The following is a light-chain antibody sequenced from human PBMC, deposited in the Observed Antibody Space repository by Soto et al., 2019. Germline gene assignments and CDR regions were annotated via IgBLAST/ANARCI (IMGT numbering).Light chain of an antibody. Sequence: QSALAQPVSVSGSPGQSITISCTGTTNDFDLYKYVSWYQQHPGKAPKLLIFDVNHRPSGVSNRFSGSKSANTASLTISGLQAEDAADYYCRSSTSRTPRVFGGGTKLTVL. CDR2: DVN. CDR1: TNDFDLYKY. CDR3: RSSTSRTPRV. V-gene: IGLV2-14*03. J-gene: IGLJ2*01.